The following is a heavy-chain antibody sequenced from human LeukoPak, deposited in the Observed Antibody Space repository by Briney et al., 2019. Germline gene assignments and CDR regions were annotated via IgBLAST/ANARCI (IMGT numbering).Heavy chain of an antibody. J-gene: IGHJ1*01. V-gene: IGHV3-74*01. D-gene: IGHD3-22*01. CDR3: ARAPSEIGGYYPEYFRH. CDR2: IKSDGST. CDR1: GFTYSSYW. Sequence: GGSLRLSCVASGFTYSSYWMHWVRQAPGKGLVWVSRIKSDGSTNYADSVKGRFTISRDNAKNTVSLQMNSLRAEDTGVYFCARAPSEIGGYYPEYFRHWGQGTLVTVSS.